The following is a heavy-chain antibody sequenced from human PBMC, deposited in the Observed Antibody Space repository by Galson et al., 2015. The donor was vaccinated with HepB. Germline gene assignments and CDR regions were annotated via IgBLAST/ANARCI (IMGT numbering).Heavy chain of an antibody. J-gene: IGHJ4*02. Sequence: LSLTCTVSGGSIRSYYWSWIRQPPGKGLEWIGYIYYSGSTNYNPSLKSRVTISVDTSKNQFSLKLSSVTAADTAVYYCARVGGYREVDYWGQGTLVPVSS. CDR3: ARVGGYREVDY. CDR2: IYYSGST. D-gene: IGHD5-12*01. CDR1: GGSIRSYY. V-gene: IGHV4-59*01.